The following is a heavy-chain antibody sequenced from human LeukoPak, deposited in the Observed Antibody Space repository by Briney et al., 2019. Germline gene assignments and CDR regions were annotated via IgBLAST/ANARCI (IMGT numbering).Heavy chain of an antibody. V-gene: IGHV3-21*01. CDR2: ISSSSSYI. J-gene: IGHJ4*02. Sequence: PGGSLRLSCAASGFTFSSYSMNWVRQAPGKGLEWVSAISSSSSYIYYADSVKGRFTISRDNAKNSLYLQMNSLRAEDTAVYYRARAPGYQLLSMREPFDYWGQGTLVTVSS. CDR3: ARAPGYQLLSMREPFDY. CDR1: GFTFSSYS. D-gene: IGHD2-2*01.